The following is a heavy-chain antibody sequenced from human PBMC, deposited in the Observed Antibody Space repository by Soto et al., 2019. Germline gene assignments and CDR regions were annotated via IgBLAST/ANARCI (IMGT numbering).Heavy chain of an antibody. CDR1: GFSLTTTGVG. V-gene: IGHV2-5*02. CDR3: ARWRGANPLDS. J-gene: IGHJ4*02. D-gene: IGHD1-26*01. CDR2: IYWDDDK. Sequence: KESGPALVKPTQTLTLTCTFSGFSLTTTGVGVGWIRQPPGKALDWLALIYWDDDKRYSPSLKSRLTITKDTSKNQVVLTMTDVDPVDTATYYWARWRGANPLDSWGQGTLVTVSS.